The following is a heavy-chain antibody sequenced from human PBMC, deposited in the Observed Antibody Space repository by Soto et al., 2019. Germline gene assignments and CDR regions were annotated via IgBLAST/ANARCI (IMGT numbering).Heavy chain of an antibody. CDR2: IYWDDDK. D-gene: IGHD3-22*01. J-gene: IGHJ2*01. CDR3: ALVTYYYDSSGYTQDWYFDL. CDR1: GFSLSTSGVG. V-gene: IGHV2-5*02. Sequence: QITLKESGPTLVKPTQTLTLTCTFSGFSLSTSGVGVGWIRQPPGKALEWLALIYWDDDKRYSPSLKSRLTITKDTSNNQVVLTMTTMDPVDTATYYCALVTYYYDSSGYTQDWYFDLWGRGTLVTVSS.